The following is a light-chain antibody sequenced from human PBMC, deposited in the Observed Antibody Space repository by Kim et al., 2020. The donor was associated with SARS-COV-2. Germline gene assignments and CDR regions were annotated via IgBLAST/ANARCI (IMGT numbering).Light chain of an antibody. V-gene: IGLV1-51*01. Sequence: GQKVTISCSGSSSNIGKNYVSWYQQFPGTAPKLLMYGNNKRHSGIPDRFSGSKSGTSATLGITGLQTGDEADYYCGTWDSSLNGLVFGGGTQLTVL. J-gene: IGLJ2*01. CDR1: SSNIGKNY. CDR2: GNN. CDR3: GTWDSSLNGLV.